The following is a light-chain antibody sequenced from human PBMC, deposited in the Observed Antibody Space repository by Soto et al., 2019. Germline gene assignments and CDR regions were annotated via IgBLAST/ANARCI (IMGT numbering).Light chain of an antibody. J-gene: IGKJ4*01. V-gene: IGKV1-9*01. Sequence: DIQLTQSPSFLSASVGDRVTITCRARQGISSYLAWYQQKPGKAPKLLIYAASTLQSGVPSRFSGSGSGTEFTLTISSLQPEDFATYYCQQLNSYPLTFGGGTEVEIK. CDR1: QGISSY. CDR3: QQLNSYPLT. CDR2: AAS.